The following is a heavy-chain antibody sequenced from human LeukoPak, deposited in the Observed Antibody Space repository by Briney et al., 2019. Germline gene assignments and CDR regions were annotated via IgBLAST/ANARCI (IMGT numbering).Heavy chain of an antibody. V-gene: IGHV3-9*01. Sequence: GRSLRLSCAASGFTFDDYAMHWVRQAPGKGLEWVSGISWNSGSIGYADSVKGRFTISRDNAKNSLYLQMNSLRAEDTALYYCAKDYSYGDYVEDYFDYWGQGTLVTVSS. CDR2: ISWNSGSI. J-gene: IGHJ4*02. CDR3: AKDYSYGDYVEDYFDY. D-gene: IGHD4-17*01. CDR1: GFTFDDYA.